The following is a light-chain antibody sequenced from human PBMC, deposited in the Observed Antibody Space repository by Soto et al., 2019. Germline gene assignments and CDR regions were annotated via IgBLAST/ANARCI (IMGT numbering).Light chain of an antibody. J-gene: IGKJ4*01. CDR2: AAS. V-gene: IGKV1-27*01. Sequence: DIQMTQSPSSLSASVGDRVTITCRAGQDINIYLAWYQQKPGKVPKLLICAASTLQSGVPSRFSGSGSGTDFTLTISSLQHEDVATYYCQKYDGAPLTFGGGTKVEIK. CDR1: QDINIY. CDR3: QKYDGAPLT.